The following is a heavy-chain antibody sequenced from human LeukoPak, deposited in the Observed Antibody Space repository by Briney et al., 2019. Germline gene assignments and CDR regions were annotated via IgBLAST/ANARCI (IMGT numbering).Heavy chain of an antibody. CDR1: GLTVSSNY. CDR3: ARDGFYDSSGSPSFAFDI. V-gene: IGHV3-53*01. Sequence: GGSLRLSCAASGLTVSSNYMSWVRQAPGKGLEWVSVIYSGGSTYYADSVKGRFTISRDTSKNTVYLQMNSLRAEDTAVYHCARDGFYDSSGSPSFAFDIWGQGTMVTVS. D-gene: IGHD3-22*01. J-gene: IGHJ3*02. CDR2: IYSGGST.